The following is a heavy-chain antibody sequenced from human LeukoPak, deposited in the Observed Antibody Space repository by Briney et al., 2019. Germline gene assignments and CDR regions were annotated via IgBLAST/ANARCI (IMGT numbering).Heavy chain of an antibody. V-gene: IGHV3-74*01. CDR2: INSDGSST. D-gene: IGHD2-15*01. Sequence: QPGGSLRLSCAASGFTFSSYWMHWARQAPGKGLVWVSRINSDGSSTSYADSVKGRFTISRDNAKNTLYLQMNSLRAEDTAVYYCARDLTGCSGGSCHSPNWFDPWGQGTLVTVSS. CDR1: GFTFSSYW. CDR3: ARDLTGCSGGSCHSPNWFDP. J-gene: IGHJ5*02.